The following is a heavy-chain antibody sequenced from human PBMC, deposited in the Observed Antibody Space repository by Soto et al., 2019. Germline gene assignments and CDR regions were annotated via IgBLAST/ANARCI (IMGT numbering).Heavy chain of an antibody. J-gene: IGHJ6*02. CDR1: GYSFPNYW. V-gene: IGHV5-51*01. Sequence: GESLKISCKGSGYSFPNYWIGWVRQMPGKGLAWMGIIYPGDSDTKYSPSFQGQVTISADKSISTAYLQWSSLKASDTAVYYCARYCYGGSCYSGYYGMDVWGQGTTVTVS. CDR3: ARYCYGGSCYSGYYGMDV. D-gene: IGHD2-15*01. CDR2: IYPGDSDT.